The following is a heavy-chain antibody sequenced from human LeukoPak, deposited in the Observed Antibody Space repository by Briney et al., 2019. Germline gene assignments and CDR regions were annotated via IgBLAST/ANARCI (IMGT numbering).Heavy chain of an antibody. Sequence: ASVKVSCKASGYTFTSYYMHWVRQAPGQGLEWMGWINPNSGGTNYAQKFQGRVTMTRDTSISTAYMELSRLRSDDTAVYYCARYCSSTSCYVGDDAFDIWGQGTMVTVSS. J-gene: IGHJ3*02. CDR3: ARYCSSTSCYVGDDAFDI. V-gene: IGHV1-2*02. D-gene: IGHD2-2*01. CDR1: GYTFTSYY. CDR2: INPNSGGT.